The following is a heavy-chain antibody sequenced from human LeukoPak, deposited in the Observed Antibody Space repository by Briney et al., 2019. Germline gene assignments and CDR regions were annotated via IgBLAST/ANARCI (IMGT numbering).Heavy chain of an antibody. J-gene: IGHJ4*02. V-gene: IGHV4-59*01. CDR3: ARAGSGWSFDY. CDR1: GFTFSNAW. CDR2: NSYSGHT. Sequence: GSLRLSCAASGFTFSNAWMSWVRQAPGKGLEWVGYNSYSGHTNYNPSLKSRVTISVDMSKKQFALKLSSVTAADTAVYYCARAGSGWSFDYWGQGTLVTVSS. D-gene: IGHD6-19*01.